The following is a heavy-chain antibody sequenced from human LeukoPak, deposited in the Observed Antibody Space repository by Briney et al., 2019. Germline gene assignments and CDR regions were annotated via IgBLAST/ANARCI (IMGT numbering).Heavy chain of an antibody. Sequence: ASVKVSCKASGYTFTGYYMHWVRQAPGQGLERMGWINPNSGGTDYAQKFQGRVTMTRDTSISTAYMELSRLRSDDTAVYYCARKPRYSYGQTFDYWGQGTLVTVSS. J-gene: IGHJ4*02. CDR1: GYTFTGYY. D-gene: IGHD5-18*01. CDR3: ARKPRYSYGQTFDY. V-gene: IGHV1-2*02. CDR2: INPNSGGT.